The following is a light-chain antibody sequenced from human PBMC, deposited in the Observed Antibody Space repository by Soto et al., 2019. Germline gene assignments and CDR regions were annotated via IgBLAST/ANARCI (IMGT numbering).Light chain of an antibody. J-gene: IGKJ1*01. CDR2: GAP. CDR1: QSVSSN. V-gene: IGKV3-15*01. CDR3: QQYNNWPRWT. Sequence: EIVMTQSPGTLSWSPGERVTLSCRASQSVSSNLAWYQQKPGQAPRRLLYGAPTRATGIPARFSGSGSGTELTLTISSLQSEDFAVYYCQQYNNWPRWTFGQGTKVDIK.